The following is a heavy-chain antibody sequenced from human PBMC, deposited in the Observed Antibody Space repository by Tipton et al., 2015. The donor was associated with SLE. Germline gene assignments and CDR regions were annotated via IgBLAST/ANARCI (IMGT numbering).Heavy chain of an antibody. CDR2: IDNQGGMN. V-gene: IGHV3-74*03. J-gene: IGHJ4*02. CDR3: ASLSAPSDY. Sequence: GSLRLSCAASGFPFSSLWIHWVRQVPGKGLEWVAEIDNQGGMNAYADSVRDRFSIYRDNAKKTLFLEMSSLRVEDTAVYYCASLSAPSDYWGQGTLVTVSS. CDR1: GFPFSSLW.